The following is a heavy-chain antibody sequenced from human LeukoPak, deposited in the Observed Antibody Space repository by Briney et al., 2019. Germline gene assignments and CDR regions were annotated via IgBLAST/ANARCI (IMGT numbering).Heavy chain of an antibody. CDR3: ARDVYSRDDY. J-gene: IGHJ4*02. CDR1: GFTFSSYA. CDR2: ISGSGGST. V-gene: IGHV3-23*01. D-gene: IGHD6-13*01. Sequence: KAGGSLRLSCAASGFTFSSYAMSWVRQAPGKGLEWVSAISGSGGSTYYADSVKGRFTISRDNAKSSLYLQMNSLRAEDTAVYYCARDVYSRDDYWGQGTLVSVSS.